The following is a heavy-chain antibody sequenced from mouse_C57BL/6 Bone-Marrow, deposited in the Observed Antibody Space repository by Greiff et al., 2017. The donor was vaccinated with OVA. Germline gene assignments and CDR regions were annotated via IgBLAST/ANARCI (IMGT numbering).Heavy chain of an antibody. Sequence: EVQLVESGGGLVQPGGSLSLSCAASGFTFTDYYMSWVRQPPGKALEWLGFIRNKANGYTTEYSASVKGRFTISRDNSQSILYLQMNALRAEDSATYYCARSLITTARFAYWGQGTLVTVSA. CDR3: ARSLITTARFAY. J-gene: IGHJ3*01. D-gene: IGHD1-1*01. CDR2: IRNKANGYTT. CDR1: GFTFTDYY. V-gene: IGHV7-3*01.